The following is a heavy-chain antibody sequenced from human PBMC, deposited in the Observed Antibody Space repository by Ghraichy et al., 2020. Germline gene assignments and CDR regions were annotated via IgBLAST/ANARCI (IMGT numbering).Heavy chain of an antibody. D-gene: IGHD1-26*01. V-gene: IGHV3-9*01. CDR2: ISWNSGSI. CDR1: GFTFDDYA. CDR3: ANGYSGSSSLTG. J-gene: IGHJ4*02. Sequence: GGSLRLSCAASGFTFDDYAMHWVRQAPGKGLEWVSGISWNSGSIGYADSVKGRFTISRDNAKNSLYLQMNSLRAEDTALYYCANGYSGSSSLTGWGQGTLVTGSS.